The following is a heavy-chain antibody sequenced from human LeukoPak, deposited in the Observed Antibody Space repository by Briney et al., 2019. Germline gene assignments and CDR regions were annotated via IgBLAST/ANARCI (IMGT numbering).Heavy chain of an antibody. V-gene: IGHV3-33*01. CDR2: IWYDGSNK. J-gene: IGHJ6*02. CDR3: ARDRGYCSSTSCLTYYYGMDV. CDR1: GFTFSSYG. Sequence: GGSLRLSCAASGFTFSSYGMHWVRQAPGKGLERVAVIWYDGSNKYYADSVKGRFTISRDNSKNTLYLQMNSLRAEDTAVYYCARDRGYCSSTSCLTYYYGMDVWGQGTTVTVSS. D-gene: IGHD2-2*01.